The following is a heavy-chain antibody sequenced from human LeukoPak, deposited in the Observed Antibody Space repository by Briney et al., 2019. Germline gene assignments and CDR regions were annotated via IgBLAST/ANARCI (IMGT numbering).Heavy chain of an antibody. CDR2: IYTSGST. D-gene: IGHD2-15*01. CDR1: GGSISSGRYY. Sequence: PSQTLSLTCTVYGGSISSGRYYWSWIRQPAGKGLEWIGRIYTSGSTNYNPSLNSRVTISLDTSRNHLSLKLTSVTAADTAVYYCAGVLYPGNWLDPWGQGTLVTVSS. CDR3: AGVLYPGNWLDP. V-gene: IGHV4-61*02. J-gene: IGHJ5*02.